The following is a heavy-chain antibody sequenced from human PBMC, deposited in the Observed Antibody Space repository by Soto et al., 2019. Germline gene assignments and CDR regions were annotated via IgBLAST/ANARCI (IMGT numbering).Heavy chain of an antibody. J-gene: IGHJ4*02. V-gene: IGHV3-74*01. Sequence: EVQLVESGGGVVQPGGSLRLSCTASGFTFNTHWMHWVRQAPGKGLVWVSRIYFDGSTTNYADSVKGRLTVSRDNAKNTVYLPVNTLRDEDTAVYYCARGGAMGVDYWGQGTLVTVSS. D-gene: IGHD1-26*01. CDR1: GFTFNTHW. CDR2: IYFDGSTT. CDR3: ARGGAMGVDY.